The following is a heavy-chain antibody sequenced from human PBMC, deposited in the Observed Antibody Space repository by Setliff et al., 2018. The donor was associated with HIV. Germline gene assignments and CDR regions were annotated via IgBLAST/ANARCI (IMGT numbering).Heavy chain of an antibody. CDR3: ARLGYYNLWSGYWTDT. Sequence: SETLSLTCNVLDFSIGDTSYYWGWIRQPPGKGLQWIGSVYYNGDTNYNPSLKSRLVISVDKTKNQFSLMLNSLTVADTAVYYCARLGYYNLWSGYWTDTWGQGKSVTVSS. V-gene: IGHV4-39*01. CDR1: DFSIGDTSYY. D-gene: IGHD3-3*01. CDR2: VYYNGDT. J-gene: IGHJ4*02.